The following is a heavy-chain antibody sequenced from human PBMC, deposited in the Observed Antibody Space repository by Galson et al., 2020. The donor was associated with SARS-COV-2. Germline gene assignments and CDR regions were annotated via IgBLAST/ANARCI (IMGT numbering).Heavy chain of an antibody. Sequence: TGGSLRLSCAASGSSFSDSSLHWVRQAPGKALEWVALITGKVNNYATAYGASMKGRFIISRDDSKNTAYFQMNSLKMEDTAVYYCSRREVYRCGYFCDGGVGVWCLGT. CDR2: ITGKVNNYAT. D-gene: IGHD5-18*01. CDR3: SRREVYRCGYFCDGGVGV. J-gene: IGHJ6*02. V-gene: IGHV3-73*01. CDR1: GSSFSDSS.